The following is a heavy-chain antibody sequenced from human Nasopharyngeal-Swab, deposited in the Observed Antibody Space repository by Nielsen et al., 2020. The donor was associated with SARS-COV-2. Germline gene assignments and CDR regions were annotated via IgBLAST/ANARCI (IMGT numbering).Heavy chain of an antibody. V-gene: IGHV4-30-4*01. CDR3: AASSGIAAAGLDY. D-gene: IGHD6-13*01. CDR1: GGSISSDDYY. J-gene: IGHJ4*02. CDR2: IYYSGST. Sequence: SETLSLTCTVSGGSISSDDYYWSWIRQPPGKGLEWIGYIYYSGSTYYNPSLKSRVTISVDTSKNQFSLKLSSVTAADTAVYYCAASSGIAAAGLDYWGQGTLVTVSS.